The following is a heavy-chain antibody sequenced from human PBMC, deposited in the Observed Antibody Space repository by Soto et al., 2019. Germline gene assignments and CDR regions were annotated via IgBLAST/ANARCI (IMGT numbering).Heavy chain of an antibody. J-gene: IGHJ3*02. CDR1: GGSISNSSYL. CDR2: VSYSGST. Sequence: SETLSLTCTVSGGSISNSSYLWGWIRQPPGKGLQWIGSVSYSGSTYYNPSLKSRVTISVDTSKNQFSLKLSSVTAADTAVYYCAKDYYDFWSGSQPYAFDIWGQGTMVTVSS. CDR3: AKDYYDFWSGSQPYAFDI. D-gene: IGHD3-3*01. V-gene: IGHV4-39*07.